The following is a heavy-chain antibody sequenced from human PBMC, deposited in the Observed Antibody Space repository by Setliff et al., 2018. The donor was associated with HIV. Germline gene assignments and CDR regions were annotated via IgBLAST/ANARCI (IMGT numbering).Heavy chain of an antibody. D-gene: IGHD2-15*01. Sequence: GESLKISCRGSGYNFASHWIAWVRQMPGKGLEWVSIVYPDDSDSRYSPSFQGQVTISADKSVSTAYLQWSSLKASDTAMYYCARQAVDCSGGTCYSTSAFDYWGQGTLVTVSS. CDR3: ARQAVDCSGGTCYSTSAFDY. J-gene: IGHJ4*02. CDR1: GYNFASHW. V-gene: IGHV5-51*01. CDR2: VYPDDSDS.